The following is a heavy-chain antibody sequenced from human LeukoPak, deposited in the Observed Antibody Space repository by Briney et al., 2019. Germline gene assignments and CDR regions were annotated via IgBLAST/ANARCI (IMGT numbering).Heavy chain of an antibody. J-gene: IGHJ3*02. CDR3: IGRGRYFDWLLPHDAFDI. Sequence: QPGGTLRLSCAASGFTFSGSAMHWVRQASGKGLEWVGRIRSKANSYATAYAASVKGRFTISRDDSKNTAYLQMNSLKTEDTAVYYCIGRGRYFDWLLPHDAFDIWGQGTMVTVSS. V-gene: IGHV3-73*01. CDR2: IRSKANSYAT. D-gene: IGHD3-9*01. CDR1: GFTFSGSA.